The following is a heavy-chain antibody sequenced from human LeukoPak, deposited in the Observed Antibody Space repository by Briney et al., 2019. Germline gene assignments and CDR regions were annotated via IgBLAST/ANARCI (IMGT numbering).Heavy chain of an antibody. Sequence: SETLSLTCTVSGGSISSSSYYRGWLRQPPGRGLGWIGSIYYGGSIYYNPSLKSRVTISVDTSKNQFSLKLSSVTAADTAVYYCASLKRSWYLHSSSQTIDYWGQGTLVTVSS. CDR3: ASLKRSWYLHSSSQTIDY. V-gene: IGHV4-39*01. J-gene: IGHJ4*02. CDR2: IYYGGSI. D-gene: IGHD6-13*01. CDR1: GGSISSSSYY.